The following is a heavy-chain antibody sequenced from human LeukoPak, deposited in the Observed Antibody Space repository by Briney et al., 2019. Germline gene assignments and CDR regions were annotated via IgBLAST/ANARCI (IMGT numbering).Heavy chain of an antibody. J-gene: IGHJ4*02. Sequence: SVKVSCKAFGDTVRRYAIGWVRQAPGQGLEWIGGIISTYGASNYAQKFQGRVTLTADESANTAYMELRDLRSDDTAVYYCARDLTGYGNYYFDSWGQGTPVTVSS. CDR3: ARDLTGYGNYYFDS. D-gene: IGHD2/OR15-2a*01. CDR2: IISTYGAS. V-gene: IGHV1-69*01. CDR1: GDTVRRYA.